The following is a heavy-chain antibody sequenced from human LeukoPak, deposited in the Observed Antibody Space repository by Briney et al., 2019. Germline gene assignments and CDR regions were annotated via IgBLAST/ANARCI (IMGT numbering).Heavy chain of an antibody. D-gene: IGHD2-15*01. J-gene: IGHJ4*02. CDR2: ISGSGGST. CDR3: ASNPEDIVVVVAATDY. V-gene: IGHV3-23*01. CDR1: GFTFSSYA. Sequence: GGSLRLSCAASGFTFSSYAMSWVRQAPGKGLEWVSAISGSGGSTYYADSVKGRFTISRDNSKNTLYLQMNSLRAEDTAVYYCASNPEDIVVVVAATDYWGQGTLVTVSS.